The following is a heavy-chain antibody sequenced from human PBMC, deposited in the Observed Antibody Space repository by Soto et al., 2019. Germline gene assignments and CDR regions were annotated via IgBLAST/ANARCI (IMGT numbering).Heavy chain of an antibody. CDR1: GYSFTSYW. V-gene: IGHV5-10-1*01. CDR3: APVATNDFVWGSSERLDY. CDR2: IDPSESYT. D-gene: IGHD3-16*01. J-gene: IGHJ4*02. Sequence: GESLKISCKGSGYSFTSYWISWVRQMPGKGLEGMGRIDPSESYTNYSPSLHAHVTISANKSICPAFLQWSSLDASDTSMSYCAPVATNDFVWGSSERLDYWGQGTLVTVSS.